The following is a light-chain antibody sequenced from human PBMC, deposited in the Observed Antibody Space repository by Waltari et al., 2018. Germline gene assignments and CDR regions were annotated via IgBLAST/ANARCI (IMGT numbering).Light chain of an antibody. CDR3: CSYTTSSAWV. CDR1: SSDVGVYNY. J-gene: IGLJ3*02. V-gene: IGLV2-14*01. Sequence: QSALTQPASVSGSPGQSITISCTGTSSDVGVYNYVSWYQQTPGKAPKLMIYDVTKRPSGVSDRFSGSKSGNTASLTISGLQAEDEADYYCCSYTTSSAWVFGGGTKLTVL. CDR2: DVT.